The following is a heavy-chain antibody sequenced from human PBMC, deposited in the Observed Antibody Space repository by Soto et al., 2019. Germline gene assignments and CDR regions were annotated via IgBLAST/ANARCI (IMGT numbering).Heavy chain of an antibody. CDR3: AKDTTYYYDSSGYFFDY. V-gene: IGHV3-9*01. CDR1: GFTFDDYA. J-gene: IGHJ4*02. Sequence: LRLSCAASGFTFDDYAMHWVRQAPGKGLEWVSGISWNSGSIGYADSVKGRFTISRDNAKNSLYLQMNSLRAEDTALYYCAKDTTYYYDSSGYFFDYWGQGTLVTVSS. CDR2: ISWNSGSI. D-gene: IGHD3-22*01.